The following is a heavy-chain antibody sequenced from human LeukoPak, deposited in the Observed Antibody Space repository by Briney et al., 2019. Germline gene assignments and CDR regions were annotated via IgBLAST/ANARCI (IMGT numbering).Heavy chain of an antibody. J-gene: IGHJ4*02. CDR2: IYYSGST. CDR3: ARDGRGGGVDY. Sequence: SETLSLTCTVSGGSISSYYWSWIRQPPGKGLEWIGYIYYSGSTNYNPSLKSRVTISVDTSKDQFSLKLSSVTAADTAVYYCARDGRGGGVDYWGQGTLVTVSS. CDR1: GGSISSYY. V-gene: IGHV4-59*01. D-gene: IGHD2-21*01.